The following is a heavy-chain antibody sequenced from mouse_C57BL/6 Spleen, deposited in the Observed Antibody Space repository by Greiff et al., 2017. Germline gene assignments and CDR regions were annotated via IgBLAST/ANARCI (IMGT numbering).Heavy chain of an antibody. V-gene: IGHV5-9-1*02. CDR1: GFTFSSYA. CDR2: ISSGGDYI. CDR3: TRDGGYYGNPWFAY. J-gene: IGHJ3*01. D-gene: IGHD2-1*01. Sequence: EVKLEESGAGLVKPGGSLKLSCAASGFTFSSYAMSWVRQTPEKRLEWVAYISSGGDYIYYADTVKGRFTISRDNARNTLYLQMSSLKSEDTAMYYCTRDGGYYGNPWFAYWGQGTLVTVSA.